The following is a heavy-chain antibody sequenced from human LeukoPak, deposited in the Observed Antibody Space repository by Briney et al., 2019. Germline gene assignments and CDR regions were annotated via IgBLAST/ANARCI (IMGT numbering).Heavy chain of an antibody. D-gene: IGHD6-6*01. CDR3: ARSDYSTSSHMDV. Sequence: SVKVSCKASGGTFSYYAISWVRQAPGQGLEWMGRIIPIFGTANYAQKFQGRVTITTDESTSTAYMELSSLRSKDTAVSYCARSDYSTSSHMDVWGKGTTVTVSS. CDR1: GGTFSYYA. CDR2: IIPIFGTA. J-gene: IGHJ6*03. V-gene: IGHV1-69*05.